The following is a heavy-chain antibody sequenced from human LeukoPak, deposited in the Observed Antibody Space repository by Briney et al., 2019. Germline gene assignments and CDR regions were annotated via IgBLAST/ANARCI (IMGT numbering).Heavy chain of an antibody. CDR3: ASGAEGLCSSTSCYGSDDAFDI. J-gene: IGHJ3*02. V-gene: IGHV5-51*01. CDR2: IYPDDSDT. D-gene: IGHD2-2*01. CDR1: GYSFASYW. Sequence: GESLKISCKGSGYSFASYWIGWVRQMPGKGLEWMGIIYPDDSDTRYSPSFQGQVTISADKSISTAYLQWSSLKASDTAMYYCASGAEGLCSSTSCYGSDDAFDIWGQGTMVTVSS.